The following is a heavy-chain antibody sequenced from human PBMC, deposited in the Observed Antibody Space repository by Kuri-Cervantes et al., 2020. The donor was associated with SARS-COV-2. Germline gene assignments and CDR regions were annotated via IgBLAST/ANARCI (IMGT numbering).Heavy chain of an antibody. D-gene: IGHD3-10*01. V-gene: IGHV4-59*01. J-gene: IGHJ6*02. CDR2: IYYSGST. CDR3: ATSYGGSGSYYYGMDV. CDR1: GGSISSCY. Sequence: SETLSLTCTVSGGSISSCYWSWIRQPPGKGLEWIGYIYYSGSTNYNPSLKSRVTISVDTSKNQFSLKLSSVTAADTAVYYCATSYGGSGSYYYGMDVWGQGTTVTVSS.